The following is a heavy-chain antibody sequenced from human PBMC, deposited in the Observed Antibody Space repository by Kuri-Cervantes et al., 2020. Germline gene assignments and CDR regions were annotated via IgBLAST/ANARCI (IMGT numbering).Heavy chain of an antibody. CDR3: AKDLEHSSGWGYFDS. CDR2: INWNGGST. Sequence: GESLKISCAASGFTFDDYGMSWVRQAPGKGLEWVSGINWNGGSTGYADSVKGRFTISRDNSKNTLYLQMNSLRAEDTAVYYCAKDLEHSSGWGYFDSWGQGTLVTVSS. J-gene: IGHJ4*02. D-gene: IGHD6-19*01. V-gene: IGHV3-20*04. CDR1: GFTFDDYG.